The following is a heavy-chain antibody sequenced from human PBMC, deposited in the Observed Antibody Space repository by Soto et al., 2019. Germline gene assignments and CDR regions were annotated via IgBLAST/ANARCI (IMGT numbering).Heavy chain of an antibody. Sequence: PSETLSLTCAVYGGSFSGYYWTWIRQPPGTGLEWIGEINHSGSTNYNPSLKSRVTISVDTSKNQFSLKLTSVTAADTAVYYCARDRIESNYGSFSYYYGMDVWGQGTTVTVS. CDR3: ARDRIESNYGSFSYYYGMDV. D-gene: IGHD4-4*01. J-gene: IGHJ6*02. CDR2: INHSGST. CDR1: GGSFSGYY. V-gene: IGHV4-34*01.